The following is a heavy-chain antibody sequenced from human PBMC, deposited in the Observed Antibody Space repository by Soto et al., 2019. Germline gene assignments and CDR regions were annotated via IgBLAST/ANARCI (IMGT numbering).Heavy chain of an antibody. V-gene: IGHV3-21*01. Sequence: TVGSLRLSCVASDFTFSTYSMNWVRQAPGKGLEWVAYISATSNHIYYADSLKGRFTISRDNAKSSLYLHMNSLRAEDTAVYFCARDSITIFGGGMDVWGQGTTVTVSS. D-gene: IGHD3-3*01. CDR2: ISATSNHI. J-gene: IGHJ6*02. CDR1: DFTFSTYS. CDR3: ARDSITIFGGGMDV.